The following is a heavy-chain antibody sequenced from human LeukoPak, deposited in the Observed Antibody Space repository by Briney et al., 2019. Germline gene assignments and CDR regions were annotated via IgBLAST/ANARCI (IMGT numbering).Heavy chain of an antibody. V-gene: IGHV3-23*01. J-gene: IGHJ3*02. CDR2: LSGRGDST. CDR1: GFTFSSYA. CDR3: ARATAFFGDI. D-gene: IGHD3-10*01. Sequence: GGSLRLSCAASGFTFSSYAMSWVRQAPGKGLEWVSALSGRGDSTYYADSVKGRFTISRDNSKKTLYLQMNSLRAEDTAVYYCARATAFFGDIWGQGTMVTVSS.